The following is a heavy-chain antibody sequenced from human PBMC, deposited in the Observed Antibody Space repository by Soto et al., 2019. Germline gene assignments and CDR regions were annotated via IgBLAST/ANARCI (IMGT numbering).Heavy chain of an antibody. J-gene: IGHJ3*02. V-gene: IGHV4-34*01. CDR2: INHSGST. CDR3: ARDEWLRLYAFDI. Sequence: SETLSLTCAVYGGSFSGYYWSWIRQPPGKGLEWIGEINHSGSTNYNPSLKSRVTISVDTSKNQFSLKLSSVTAADTAVYYCARDEWLRLYAFDIWGQGTMVTVSS. D-gene: IGHD5-12*01. CDR1: GGSFSGYY.